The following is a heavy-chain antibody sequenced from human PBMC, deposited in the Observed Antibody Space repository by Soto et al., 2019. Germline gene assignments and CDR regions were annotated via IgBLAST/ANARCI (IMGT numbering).Heavy chain of an antibody. V-gene: IGHV4-59*01. CDR3: ARANYDSSGYLLY. CDR1: GGSISSYY. J-gene: IGHJ4*02. Sequence: PSETLSLTCTVSGGSISSYYWSWIRQPPGKGLEWIGYIYYSGSTNYNPSLKSRVTISVDTSKNQFSLKLSSVTAADTAVYYCARANYDSSGYLLYWGQGTLVTVSS. CDR2: IYYSGST. D-gene: IGHD3-22*01.